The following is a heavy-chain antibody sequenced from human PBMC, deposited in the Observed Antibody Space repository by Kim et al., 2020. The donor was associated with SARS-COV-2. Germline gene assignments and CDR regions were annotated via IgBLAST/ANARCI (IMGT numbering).Heavy chain of an antibody. Sequence: GGSLRLSCAASGFTFSSYTMNWVRQAPGKGLEWVSSISSSSTYIYYADSVRGRFTISRDNAKNSPYLQMNSLRAEDAAVYYCARDQGGGGMIVVAPFDYWGQRTLVTVSS. V-gene: IGHV3-21*01. D-gene: IGHD3-22*01. CDR1: GFTFSSYT. J-gene: IGHJ4*02. CDR2: ISSSSTYI. CDR3: ARDQGGGGMIVVAPFDY.